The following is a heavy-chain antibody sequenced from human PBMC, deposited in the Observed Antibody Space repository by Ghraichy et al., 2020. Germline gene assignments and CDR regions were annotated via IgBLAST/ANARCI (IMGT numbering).Heavy chain of an antibody. Sequence: SETLSLTCTVSGGSISSSSYYWGWIRQPPGKGLEWIGSIYYSGSTYYNPSLKSRVTISVDTSKNQFSLKLSSVTAADTAVYYCARIGATSRDFDYWGQGTLVTVSS. J-gene: IGHJ4*02. V-gene: IGHV4-39*01. D-gene: IGHD1-26*01. CDR1: GGSISSSSYY. CDR3: ARIGATSRDFDY. CDR2: IYYSGST.